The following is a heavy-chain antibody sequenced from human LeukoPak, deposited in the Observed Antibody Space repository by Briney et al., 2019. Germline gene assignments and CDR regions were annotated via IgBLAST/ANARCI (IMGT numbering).Heavy chain of an antibody. CDR2: INPNSGGT. V-gene: IGHV1-2*02. CDR3: ARGERPYGVN. Sequence: ASVKVSCKASGGTFSSYAISWVRQAPGQGLEWMGGINPNSGGTNYVQKFQGRVTMTRDTSISTAYMELSRLTSDDTAVYYCARGERPYGVNWGQGTLVTVSS. D-gene: IGHD1-26*01. CDR1: GGTFSSYA. J-gene: IGHJ4*02.